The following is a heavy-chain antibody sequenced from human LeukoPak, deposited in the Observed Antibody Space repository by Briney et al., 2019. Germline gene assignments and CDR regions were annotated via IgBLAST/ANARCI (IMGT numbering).Heavy chain of an antibody. CDR2: IYHSGST. CDR3: AGAEPRGIIWRPY. Sequence: PSETLSLTCAVSGAPISSNNWWWSWVRQPPGKGLEWIGEIYHSGSTNYNPSLRSRVTMSVDKSKNQFSLELSSVTAADTAVYYCAGAEPRGIIWRPYWGQGTLVTVSS. CDR1: GAPISSNNW. J-gene: IGHJ4*02. V-gene: IGHV4-4*02.